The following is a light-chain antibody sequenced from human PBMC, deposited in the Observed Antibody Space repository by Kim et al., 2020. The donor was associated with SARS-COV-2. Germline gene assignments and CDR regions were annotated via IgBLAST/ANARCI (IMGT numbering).Light chain of an antibody. J-gene: IGKJ2*01. CDR2: LGS. Sequence: DIVMTQSPLSLPVTPGEPASIPCRSSQSLLHSNGYNYLDWYLQKPGQSPQLLIYLGSNRASGVPNRFSGSGSGTDFTLKISRVEAEDVGVYYCMQALQTPYTFGKGTKLEI. V-gene: IGKV2-28*01. CDR3: MQALQTPYT. CDR1: QSLLHSNGYNY.